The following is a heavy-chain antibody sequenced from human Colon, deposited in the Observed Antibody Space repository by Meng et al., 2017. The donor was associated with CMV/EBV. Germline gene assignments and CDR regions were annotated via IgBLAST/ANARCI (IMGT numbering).Heavy chain of an antibody. D-gene: IGHD2-21*01. V-gene: IGHV3-30-3*01. CDR1: RFAFSFYA. CDR3: ARPADVLVIAKGLDQ. CDR2: ISKDGGSK. Sequence: GGSLRLSCTASRFAFSFYAMHWVRQAPGKGLEWVAAISKDGGSKYYGESVKGRFSISRDNSENTLYLEMNSLRAEDTAIYYCARPADVLVIAKGLDQWGQGTLVTVSS. J-gene: IGHJ4*02.